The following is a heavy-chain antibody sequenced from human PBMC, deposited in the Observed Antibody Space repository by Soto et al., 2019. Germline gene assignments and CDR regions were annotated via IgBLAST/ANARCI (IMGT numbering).Heavy chain of an antibody. CDR3: ARDRRYSSSWYYFDY. Sequence: SETLSLTCTVSGGSISSYYWSWIRQPPGKGLEWIGYIYYSGSTNYNPSLKSRVTISVDTSKNQFSLKLSSVTAADTAVYYCARDRRYSSSWYYFDYWGQGTLVTVSS. J-gene: IGHJ4*02. D-gene: IGHD6-13*01. CDR1: GGSISSYY. V-gene: IGHV4-59*01. CDR2: IYYSGST.